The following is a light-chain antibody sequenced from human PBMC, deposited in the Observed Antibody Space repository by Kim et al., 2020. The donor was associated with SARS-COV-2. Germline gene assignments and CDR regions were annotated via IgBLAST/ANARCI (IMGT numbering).Light chain of an antibody. V-gene: IGKV3-20*01. CDR3: QQYGS. CDR2: GSS. Sequence: PQSLSPEERAPHSLMASQSVSSSYFAWYQQKPGQAPWLFTSGSSGRSPGIPDRFSGSGSGTDFTLTITRQEPEDFAVYNCQQYGSFGQGTRLEIK. J-gene: IGKJ5*01. CDR1: QSVSSSY.